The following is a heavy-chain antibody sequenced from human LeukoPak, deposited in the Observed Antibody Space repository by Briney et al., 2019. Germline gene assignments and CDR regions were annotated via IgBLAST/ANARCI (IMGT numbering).Heavy chain of an antibody. J-gene: IGHJ5*01. CDR1: GGTFSSYA. D-gene: IGHD2-2*01. V-gene: IGHV1-69*05. Sequence: ASVKVSCKASGGTFSSYAISWVRQAPGQGLEWMGGIIPIFGTANYAQKFQGRVTITTDESTSTAYMELSSLRSEDTAVYYCARFLYSNSSWYDSWGQGTLVTVSS. CDR3: ARFLYSNSSWYDS. CDR2: IIPIFGTA.